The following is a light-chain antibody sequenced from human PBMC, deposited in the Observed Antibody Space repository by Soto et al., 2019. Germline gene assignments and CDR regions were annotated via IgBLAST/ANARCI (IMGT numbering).Light chain of an antibody. CDR2: AAS. V-gene: IGKV3-20*01. CDR3: QKYDGTGT. CDR1: QSVTSIY. Sequence: IVLTQSPGTLSLSAGEGASLSCRASQSVTSIYLAWYQQKPGQAPRLLIYAASSRATGIPDRFSGSGSGTDFTLTISSLEPEDFAMYYCQKYDGTGTFGQGTKVDIK. J-gene: IGKJ1*01.